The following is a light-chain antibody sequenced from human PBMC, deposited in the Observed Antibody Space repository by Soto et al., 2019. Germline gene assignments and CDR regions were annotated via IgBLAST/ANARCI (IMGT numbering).Light chain of an antibody. CDR1: PSISSD. V-gene: IGKV3-15*01. CDR3: QQYNNWPPLT. CDR2: GAS. Sequence: EIVMSQSPATLSVSPGERATLSCRASPSISSDLAWYQQKPGQAPRLLIYGASTRATGIPARFSGSGSGTEFTLTISSLQSEDFAVYYCQQYNNWPPLTFGGGTKV. J-gene: IGKJ4*01.